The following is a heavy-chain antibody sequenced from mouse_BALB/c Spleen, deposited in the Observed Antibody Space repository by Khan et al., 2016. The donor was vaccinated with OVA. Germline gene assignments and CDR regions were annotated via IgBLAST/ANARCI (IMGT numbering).Heavy chain of an antibody. CDR3: ARDYGSLYSYFDV. CDR2: IYYSGTV. D-gene: IGHD1-1*01. Sequence: DVKLQESGPGLVKPSQTVSLTCTVTGISITSGNYRWSWIRQFPGNKLEWIGNIYYSGTVTYNPSLTSRTTIPRDTSKNQFFLEMNSVTAEDTATYYCARDYGSLYSYFDVWGAGTTVTVSS. J-gene: IGHJ1*01. V-gene: IGHV3-5*02. CDR1: GISITSGNYR.